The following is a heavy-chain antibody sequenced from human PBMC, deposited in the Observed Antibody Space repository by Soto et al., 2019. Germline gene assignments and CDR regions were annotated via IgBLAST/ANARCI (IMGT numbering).Heavy chain of an antibody. CDR2: INAGNGNT. Sequence: GASVKVSCKASGYTFTSYYMHWVRQAPGQRLEWMGWINAGNGNTKYSQKFQGRVTITRDTSASTAYMELGSLRSEDTALYYCAKSIVVVAALDYWGQGTLVTVSS. J-gene: IGHJ4*02. CDR1: GYTFTSYY. CDR3: AKSIVVVAALDY. D-gene: IGHD2-21*02. V-gene: IGHV1-3*01.